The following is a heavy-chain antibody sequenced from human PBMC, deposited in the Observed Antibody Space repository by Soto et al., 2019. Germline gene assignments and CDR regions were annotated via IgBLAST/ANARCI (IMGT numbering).Heavy chain of an antibody. J-gene: IGHJ3*01. D-gene: IGHD1-26*01. V-gene: IGHV3-9*01. CDR2: ISWNSDKI. CDR3: AKDRDGGSYFDLPDSFDV. Sequence: EVLLVESWGGLVQPGRSLKLSCAASGFTFDNYPMHWVRQAPGKGLEWVSTISWNSDKIAYADSVKGRFTVSRDNAKNSLYLQMNSLRVDDTALYYCAKDRDGGSYFDLPDSFDVWGQGTVVTVSS. CDR1: GFTFDNYP.